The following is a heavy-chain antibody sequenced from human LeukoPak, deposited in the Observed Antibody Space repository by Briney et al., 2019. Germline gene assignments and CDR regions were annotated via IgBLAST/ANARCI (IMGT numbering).Heavy chain of an antibody. J-gene: IGHJ4*02. D-gene: IGHD2-2*01. Sequence: PGGSLRLSCAASEFTFSSYAMSWVRQAPGKGLEWVSAISDSGGSTYYADSVKGRFTVSRDNSKNTMYLQMNSLRAEDTAVYYCAKGRRACSSSSCYYRFDYWGQGTLVTVSP. CDR2: ISDSGGST. CDR3: AKGRRACSSSSCYYRFDY. CDR1: EFTFSSYA. V-gene: IGHV3-23*01.